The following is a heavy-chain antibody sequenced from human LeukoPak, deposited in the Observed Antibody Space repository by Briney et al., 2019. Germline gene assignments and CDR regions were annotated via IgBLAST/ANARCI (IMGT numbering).Heavy chain of an antibody. CDR2: ISAYNGNT. Sequence: ASVKVSCKASGYTFISYYIHWVRQAPGQGLEWMGWISAYNGNTNYAQKLQGRVTMTTDTSTSTAYMELRSLRSDDTAVYYCARDGKDIVVVPAAQDASFDYYYMDVWGKGTTVTVSS. CDR3: ARDGKDIVVVPAAQDASFDYYYMDV. CDR1: GYTFISYY. J-gene: IGHJ6*03. V-gene: IGHV1-18*04. D-gene: IGHD2-2*01.